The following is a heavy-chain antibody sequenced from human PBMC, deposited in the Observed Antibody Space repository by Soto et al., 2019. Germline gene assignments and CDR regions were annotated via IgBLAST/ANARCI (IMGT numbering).Heavy chain of an antibody. Sequence: EVQLLESGGGLVQPGGSLRLSCAASGFTFSSYAMSWVRQAPGKGLEWVSAISGSGGSTYYADSVKGRFTISRDNSKNTLYLKMNSLRAEDTAVYYCAKDVGKLGDFDYWGQGTLVTVSS. V-gene: IGHV3-23*01. CDR2: ISGSGGST. J-gene: IGHJ4*02. CDR1: GFTFSSYA. D-gene: IGHD3-10*01. CDR3: AKDVGKLGDFDY.